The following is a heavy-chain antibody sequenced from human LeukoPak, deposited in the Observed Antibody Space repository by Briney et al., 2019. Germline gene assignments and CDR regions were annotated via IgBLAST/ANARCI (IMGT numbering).Heavy chain of an antibody. CDR1: GYTFTNYG. J-gene: IGHJ4*02. D-gene: IGHD2-2*01. V-gene: IGHV1-18*01. CDR2: ISAYNGNA. CDR3: ARVGEYCTSASCHDY. Sequence: ASVKVSCKTSGYTFTNYGISWVRQAPGQGLERMGWISAYNGNADYAQNLQGRVTMTTDTSTSIAYMELRSLTSDDSAVYYCARVGEYCTSASCHDYWGQGTLVTVSS.